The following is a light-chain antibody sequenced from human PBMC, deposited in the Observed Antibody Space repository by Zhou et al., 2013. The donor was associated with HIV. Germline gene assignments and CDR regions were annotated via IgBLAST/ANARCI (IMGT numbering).Light chain of an antibody. CDR3: SSYTSSSTRV. CDR2: DVS. V-gene: IGLV2-14*03. Sequence: QSALTQPASVSGSPGQSITISCTETSSDVGGYNYVSWYQQHPGKAPKLMIYDVSNRPSGVSNRFSGSKSGNTASLTISGLQAEDEADYYCSSYTSSSTRVFGGGTK. J-gene: IGLJ2*01. CDR1: SSDVGGYNY.